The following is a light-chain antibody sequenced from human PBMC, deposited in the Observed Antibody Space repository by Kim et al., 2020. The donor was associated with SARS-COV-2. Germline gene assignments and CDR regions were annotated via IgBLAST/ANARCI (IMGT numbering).Light chain of an antibody. CDR1: QSMSSNF. CDR2: AAS. Sequence: SPGERATLSCRASQSMSSNFLAGYQQKPGQAPRLLIYAASKRATGIPDRFSGSGSGTDFTLTISRLDPEDFAVYYCQQSGNARWTFGQGTKVEIK. J-gene: IGKJ1*01. CDR3: QQSGNARWT. V-gene: IGKV3-20*01.